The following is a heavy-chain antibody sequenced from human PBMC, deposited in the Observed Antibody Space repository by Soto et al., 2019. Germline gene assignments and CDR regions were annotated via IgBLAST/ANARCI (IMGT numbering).Heavy chain of an antibody. D-gene: IGHD3-10*01. J-gene: IGHJ6*02. CDR2: ISYDGSNK. CDR1: GFTFSSYA. CDR3: ARDLKSYYGSGSDYLAYYYYGMDV. Sequence: QVQLVESGGGVVQPGRSLRLSCAASGFTFSSYAMHWVRQAPGKGLEWVAVISYDGSNKYYADSVKGRLTISRDNSKNTLYLQLNSLRDEDTAVYYCARDLKSYYGSGSDYLAYYYYGMDVWGQGPTVTVSS. V-gene: IGHV3-30-3*01.